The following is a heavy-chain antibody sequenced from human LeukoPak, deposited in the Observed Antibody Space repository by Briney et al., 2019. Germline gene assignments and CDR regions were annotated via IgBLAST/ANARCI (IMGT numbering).Heavy chain of an antibody. Sequence: PGGSLRLSCAASGLTFTSYSMHWVRQNPGERLEWVSSVNTDGRYKLYADSVKGRFTISRDDAKNSLYLQMNSLRVEDTALYYCARGDDFWGDRDAFDIWGQGTMVTVSS. CDR2: VNTDGRYK. CDR3: ARGDDFWGDRDAFDI. CDR1: GLTFTSYS. V-gene: IGHV3-21*01. D-gene: IGHD3-3*01. J-gene: IGHJ3*02.